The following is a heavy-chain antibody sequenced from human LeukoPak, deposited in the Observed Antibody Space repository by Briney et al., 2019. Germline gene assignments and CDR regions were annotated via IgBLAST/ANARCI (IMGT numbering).Heavy chain of an antibody. CDR3: ARHVRYSGSYYFDY. D-gene: IGHD1-26*01. CDR2: IYPGDSDT. V-gene: IGHV5-51*01. Sequence: GESLQISCKGSGYSFTSYWIGWVRQLPGKGLEWMGIIYPGDSDTRYSPSFQGQVTISADKSISTAYLQWSSLKASDTAMYYCARHVRYSGSYYFDYWGQGTLVTVSS. CDR1: GYSFTSYW. J-gene: IGHJ4*02.